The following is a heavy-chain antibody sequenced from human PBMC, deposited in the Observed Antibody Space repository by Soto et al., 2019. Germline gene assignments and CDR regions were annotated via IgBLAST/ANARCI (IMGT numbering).Heavy chain of an antibody. V-gene: IGHV3-53*01. CDR1: GFNVTTNY. CDR3: ASPNCSSTSCYLDAFDI. D-gene: IGHD2-2*01. Sequence: PGGSLRLSCAASGFNVTTNYVIWVRQAPGKALEWVSALYSGGNPYYADSLRGRLSVSSDASKNTVDLQIDSLTTDDTAVYYCASPNCSSTSCYLDAFDIWGQGTMVTVSS. J-gene: IGHJ3*02. CDR2: LYSGGNP.